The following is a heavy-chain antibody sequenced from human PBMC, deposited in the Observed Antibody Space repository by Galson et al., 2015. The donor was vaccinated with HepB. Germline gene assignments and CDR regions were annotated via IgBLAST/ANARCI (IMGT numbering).Heavy chain of an antibody. CDR2: IIPISDIT. V-gene: IGHV1-69*13. D-gene: IGHD1-26*01. CDR3: ARRRILGANYFDS. CDR1: GGTFSTYA. J-gene: IGHJ4*02. Sequence: SVKVSCKASGGTFSTYALSWVRQGPGQGLEWMGGIIPISDITTYAQKFQGRVTITADDSTSTAYMDLSSLRSEDTAVYYCARRRILGANYFDSWGQGTLVTVSS.